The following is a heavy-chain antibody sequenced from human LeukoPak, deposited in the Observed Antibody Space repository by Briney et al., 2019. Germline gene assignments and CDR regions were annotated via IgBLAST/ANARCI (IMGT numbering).Heavy chain of an antibody. CDR1: GYTLTELS. CDR3: ATINILRGGGYFDP. J-gene: IGHJ5*02. D-gene: IGHD3-10*01. Sequence: ASXXVSCKVSGYTLTELSMHWVRQAPGKGLEWMGGFDPEDGETIYAQKFQGRVTMTEDTSTDTAYMELSSLRSEDTAVYYCATINILRGGGYFDPWGQGTLVAVSS. V-gene: IGHV1-24*01. CDR2: FDPEDGET.